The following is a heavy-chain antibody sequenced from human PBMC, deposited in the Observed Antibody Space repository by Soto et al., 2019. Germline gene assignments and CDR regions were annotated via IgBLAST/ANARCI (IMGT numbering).Heavy chain of an antibody. V-gene: IGHV1-18*01. J-gene: IGHJ6*02. CDR1: GYTFTSYG. CDR3: ARGLGYCSSTSCYRGPPYYYYGMDV. Sequence: ASVKVSCEASGYTFTSYGISWVRQAPGQGLEWMGWISAYNGNTNYAQKLQGRVTMTTDTSTSTAYMELRSLRSDDTAVYYCARGLGYCSSTSCYRGPPYYYYGMDVWGQGPTVTV. D-gene: IGHD2-2*02. CDR2: ISAYNGNT.